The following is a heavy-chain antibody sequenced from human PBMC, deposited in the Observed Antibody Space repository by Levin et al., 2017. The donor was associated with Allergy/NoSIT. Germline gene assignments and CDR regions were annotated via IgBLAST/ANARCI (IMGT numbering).Heavy chain of an antibody. D-gene: IGHD6-13*01. CDR2: IIPIFGTA. V-gene: IGHV1-69*06. CDR1: GGTFSSYA. CDR3: ASYVAAAGTAFDY. J-gene: IGHJ4*02. Sequence: AASVKVSCKASGGTFSSYAISWVRQAPGQGLEWMGGIIPIFGTANYAQKFQGRVTITADKSTSTAYMELSSLRSEDTAVYYCASYVAAAGTAFDYWGQGTLVTVSS.